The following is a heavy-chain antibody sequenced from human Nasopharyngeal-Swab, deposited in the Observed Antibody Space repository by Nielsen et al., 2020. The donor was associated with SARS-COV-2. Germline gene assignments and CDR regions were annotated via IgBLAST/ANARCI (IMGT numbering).Heavy chain of an antibody. V-gene: IGHV3-72*01. D-gene: IGHD2-2*01. J-gene: IGHJ4*02. CDR1: GFIFSDHH. CDR2: TRDKAHSYTT. CDR3: AAYQAVDDY. Sequence: GGSLRPSCAASGFIFSDHHIYWVRQAPGKGLEWVGRTRDKAHSYTTDYAAPVKGRSTISRDDSKNLLFLQMNSLKTEDTATYYCAAYQAVDDYWGQGTLVIVSS.